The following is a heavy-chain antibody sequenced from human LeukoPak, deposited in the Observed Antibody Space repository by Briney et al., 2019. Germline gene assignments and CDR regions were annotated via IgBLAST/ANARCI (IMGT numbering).Heavy chain of an antibody. CDR2: ISGGGDNT. V-gene: IGHV3-23*01. Sequence: PGGSLRVSCAASGFIFSSYAMSWVRQAPGKRLEWVSAISGGGDNTYYAASVKGRFTTTRDNSKNTLYLQMNSLRAEDTALYYCATPRSSYYYYGMDVWGQGTTVIVSS. CDR3: ATPRSSYYYYGMDV. CDR1: GFIFSSYA. J-gene: IGHJ6*02.